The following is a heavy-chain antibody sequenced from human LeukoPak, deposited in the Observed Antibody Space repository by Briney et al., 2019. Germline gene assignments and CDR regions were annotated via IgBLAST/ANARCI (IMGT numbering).Heavy chain of an antibody. D-gene: IGHD3-22*01. V-gene: IGHV1-46*01. CDR1: GYTFTSYY. CDR3: ARDTPHYYDSSGDDAFDI. J-gene: IGHJ3*02. Sequence: ASVKVSCKASGYTFTSYYMHWVRQAPGQGLEWMGIINPSGGSTSYAQKFQGRVTMTRDTSTSTVYMELSSLRSEDTAAYYCARDTPHYYDSSGDDAFDIWGQGTMVTVSS. CDR2: INPSGGST.